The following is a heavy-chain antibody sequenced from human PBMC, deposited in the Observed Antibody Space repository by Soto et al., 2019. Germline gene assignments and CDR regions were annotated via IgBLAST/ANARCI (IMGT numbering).Heavy chain of an antibody. CDR2: ISGYNGVT. CDR3: ARVRASSSDWDF. CDR1: GYNFSNYD. D-gene: IGHD2-2*01. V-gene: IGHV1-18*01. Sequence: ASVKVSCKASGYNFSNYDISWVRQAPGQGLEWMGWISGYNGVTNYAQQVQGRVTMTTDTSTSTAYMELRSLRSDDTAVYYCARVRASSSDWDFWAQGTLVTAS. J-gene: IGHJ4*02.